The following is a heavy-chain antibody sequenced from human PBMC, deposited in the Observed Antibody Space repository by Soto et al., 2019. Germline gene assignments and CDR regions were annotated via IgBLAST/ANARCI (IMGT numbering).Heavy chain of an antibody. CDR1: GFTVNADD. Sequence: GGSLRLYCAATGFTVNADDMSWVRLAPGRRLEWISYLSKASATYYAASVRGRFTISRDDAKNSLFLQMDSLRAEDTAVYFCVRGHFRNWGHGTLVTVSS. J-gene: IGHJ4*01. D-gene: IGHD3-3*02. V-gene: IGHV3-11*04. CDR3: VRGHFRN. CDR2: LSKASAT.